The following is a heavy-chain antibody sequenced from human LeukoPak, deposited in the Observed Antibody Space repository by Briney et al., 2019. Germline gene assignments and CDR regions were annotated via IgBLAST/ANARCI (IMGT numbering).Heavy chain of an antibody. D-gene: IGHD4-17*01. V-gene: IGHV1-8*01. CDR2: MNPNSGNT. CDR3: AIIDYGDSRGWYFDL. Sequence: ASVKVPCKASGYTFTSYDINWVRQATGQGLEWMGWMNPNSGNTGYAQKFQGRVTMTRNTSISTAYMELSSLRSEDTAVYYCAIIDYGDSRGWYFDLWGRGTLVTVSS. J-gene: IGHJ2*01. CDR1: GYTFTSYD.